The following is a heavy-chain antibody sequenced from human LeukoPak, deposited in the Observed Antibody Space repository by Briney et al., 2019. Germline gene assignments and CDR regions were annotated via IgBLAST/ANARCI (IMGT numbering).Heavy chain of an antibody. CDR2: IYTSGTPT. J-gene: IGHJ3*02. V-gene: IGHV3-74*01. CDR1: RFIFSTYW. CDR3: VSLTTATGESAFDI. Sequence: GGSLRLSCTASRFIFSTYWMHWVRQAPGKGLVWVSSIYTSGTPTRYADSVKGRFTIPRDNAKNTLYLQMDSLRAEDTGVYYCVSLTTATGESAFDIWGQGTMVTVSS. D-gene: IGHD4-17*01.